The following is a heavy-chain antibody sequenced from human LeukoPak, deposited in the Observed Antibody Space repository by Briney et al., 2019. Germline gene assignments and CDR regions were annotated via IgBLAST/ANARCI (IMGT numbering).Heavy chain of an antibody. CDR2: IIPIFGTA. CDR3: ARDLRGSYFDFDY. Sequence: SVKVSCKASGGTFSSYAISWVRQAPGQGLEWMGGIIPIFGTANYAQKFQGRVTITADKSTSTAYMELSSLRSEDTAVYYCARDLRGSYFDFDYWGQGTLVTVSS. D-gene: IGHD1-26*01. CDR1: GGTFSSYA. V-gene: IGHV1-69*06. J-gene: IGHJ4*02.